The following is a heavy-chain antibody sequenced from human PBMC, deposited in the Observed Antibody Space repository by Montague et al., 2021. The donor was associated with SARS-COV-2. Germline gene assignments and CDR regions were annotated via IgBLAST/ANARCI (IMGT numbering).Heavy chain of an antibody. CDR3: ARGLRLGELSPSH. Sequence: QSVAEVKTPGESLKISCKGSGYSFSTYWIAWVRQMPGKGLEWMGVIYPGDSDTRYSPSFQGQVTMSADQSINTAYLQWSSLKASDTAMYFCARGLRLGELSPSHWGQGTRVSVSS. V-gene: IGHV5-51*03. D-gene: IGHD3-16*02. CDR1: GYSFSTYW. CDR2: IYPGDSDT. J-gene: IGHJ4*02.